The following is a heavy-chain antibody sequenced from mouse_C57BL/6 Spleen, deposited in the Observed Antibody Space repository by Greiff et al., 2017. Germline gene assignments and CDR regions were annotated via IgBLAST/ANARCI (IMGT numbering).Heavy chain of an antibody. CDR2: IYPGSGST. J-gene: IGHJ4*01. CDR1: GYTFTSYW. Sequence: VQLQQPGAELVKPGASVKMSCKASGYTFTSYWITWVKQRPGQGLEWIGEIYPGSGSTNYNEKFKSKATLTVDTSSSTAYMQLSSLTSEASAVYYCARGIYYRKRDYYAMDYWGQGTSVTVSS. CDR3: ARGIYYRKRDYYAMDY. V-gene: IGHV1-55*01. D-gene: IGHD2-1*01.